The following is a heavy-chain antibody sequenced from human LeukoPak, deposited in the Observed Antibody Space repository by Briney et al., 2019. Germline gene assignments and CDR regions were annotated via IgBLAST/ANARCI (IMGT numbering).Heavy chain of an antibody. CDR1: GYTFTGYY. Sequence: ASVKVSCKASGYTFTGYYMHWVRQAPGQGLEWMGWINPNSGGTNYAQKFQGRVTMTRDTSISTVYMELSRLRSDDTAVYYCARDIPWIVVVPAAMRDYWGQGTLVTVSS. CDR2: INPNSGGT. CDR3: ARDIPWIVVVPAAMRDY. D-gene: IGHD2-2*01. J-gene: IGHJ4*02. V-gene: IGHV1-2*02.